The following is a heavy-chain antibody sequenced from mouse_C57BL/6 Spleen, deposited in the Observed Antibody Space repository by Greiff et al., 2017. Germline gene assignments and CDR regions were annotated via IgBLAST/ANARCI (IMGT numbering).Heavy chain of an antibody. CDR3: ARGGYYGRADY. J-gene: IGHJ2*01. CDR1: GYTFTDYY. V-gene: IGHV1-26*01. Sequence: VQLQQSGPELVKPGASVKISCKASGYTFTDYYMNWVKQSHGKSLEWIGDINPNNGGTSYNQKFKGKATLTVDKSSSTAYMELRSLTSEDSAVYYCARGGYYGRADYWGQGNTLTVSS. CDR2: INPNNGGT. D-gene: IGHD1-1*01.